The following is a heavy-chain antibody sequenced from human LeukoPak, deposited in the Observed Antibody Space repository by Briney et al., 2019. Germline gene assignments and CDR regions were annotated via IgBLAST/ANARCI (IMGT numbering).Heavy chain of an antibody. Sequence: PSETLSLTCTVSGGSISSYYWSWIRQPAGKGLEWIGRIYTSGSTNYNPSLKSRVTISVDTSKNQFSLKLSSVTAADTAVYYCAREKEVDYYDSSGYSAPYYYMDVWGKGTTVTVSS. J-gene: IGHJ6*03. V-gene: IGHV4-4*07. CDR2: IYTSGST. D-gene: IGHD3-22*01. CDR3: AREKEVDYYDSSGYSAPYYYMDV. CDR1: GGSISSYY.